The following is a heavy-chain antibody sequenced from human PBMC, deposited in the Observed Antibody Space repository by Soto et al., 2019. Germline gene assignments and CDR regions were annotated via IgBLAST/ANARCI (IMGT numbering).Heavy chain of an antibody. D-gene: IGHD6-19*01. V-gene: IGHV1-69*06. CDR2: IIPKFPTG. CDR1: GGSISDYA. J-gene: IGHJ4*02. CDR3: ARDGVRGGWYYFDL. Sequence: QVQLVQSGTEVKKPGSWVRISCKVSGGSISDYAITWVRQAPGQGLEWMGGIIPKFPTGEYAKKFQGTVKITADKSTSTVYLEVSSLRHEDTAVYYCARDGVRGGWYYFDLWGQGTQVSVSS.